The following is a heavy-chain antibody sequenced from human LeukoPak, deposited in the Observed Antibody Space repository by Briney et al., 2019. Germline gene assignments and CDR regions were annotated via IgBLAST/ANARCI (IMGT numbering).Heavy chain of an antibody. CDR2: IYYSGST. CDR3: ARTERGEQWLDPYFDY. D-gene: IGHD6-19*01. Sequence: PSETLSLTCTASGGSISSYYWSWIRQPPGKGLEWIGYIYYSGSTNYNPSLKSRVTISVDTSKNQFSLKLSSVTAADTAVYYCARTERGEQWLDPYFDYWGQGTLVTVSS. V-gene: IGHV4-59*08. J-gene: IGHJ4*02. CDR1: GGSISSYY.